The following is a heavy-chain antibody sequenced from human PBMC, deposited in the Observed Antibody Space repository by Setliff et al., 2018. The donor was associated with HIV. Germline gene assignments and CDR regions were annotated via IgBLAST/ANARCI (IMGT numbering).Heavy chain of an antibody. CDR2: IRSKAYGGTT. V-gene: IGHV3-49*04. J-gene: IGHJ3*02. CDR1: GFTFGDYA. CDR3: ARPMGAAPAFDI. Sequence: PGESLKISCTASGFTFGDYAMSWVRQAPGKGLEWVGFIRSKAYGGTTEYAASVKDRFTVSRDDSKSIAYLQMNSLRAEDTALYYCARPMGAAPAFDIWGQGTMVTVSS. D-gene: IGHD1-26*01.